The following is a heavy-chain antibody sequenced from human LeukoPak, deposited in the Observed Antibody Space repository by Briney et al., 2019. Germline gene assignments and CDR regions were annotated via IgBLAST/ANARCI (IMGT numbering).Heavy chain of an antibody. CDR3: ATKGPYYYGSGLNFQH. CDR1: GFTVSSNY. V-gene: IGHV3-66*01. Sequence: GGSLRLSCAASGFTVSSNYMSWVRQAPGKGLEWVSVIYSGGSTYYADSVKGRFTISRDNSKNTLCLQMNSLRAEDTAVYYCATKGPYYYGSGLNFQHWGQGTLVTVSS. CDR2: IYSGGST. D-gene: IGHD3-10*01. J-gene: IGHJ1*01.